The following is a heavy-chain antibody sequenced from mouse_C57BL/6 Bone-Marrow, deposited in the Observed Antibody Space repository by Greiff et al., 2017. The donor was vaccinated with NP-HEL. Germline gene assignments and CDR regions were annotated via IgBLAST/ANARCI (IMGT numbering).Heavy chain of an antibody. V-gene: IGHV1-82*01. CDR1: GYAFSSSW. Sequence: QVQLKQSGPELVKPGASVKISCKASGYAFSSSWMNWVKQRPGKGLEWIGRIYPGDGDTNYNGKFKGKATLTADKSSSTAYMQLSSLTSEDSAVYFCARSGYDYVPFAYWGQGTLVTVSA. J-gene: IGHJ3*01. CDR2: IYPGDGDT. CDR3: ARSGYDYVPFAY. D-gene: IGHD2-4*01.